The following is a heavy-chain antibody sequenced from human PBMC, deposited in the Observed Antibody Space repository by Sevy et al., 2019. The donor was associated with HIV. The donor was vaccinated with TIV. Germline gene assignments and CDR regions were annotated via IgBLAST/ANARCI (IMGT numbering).Heavy chain of an antibody. CDR3: ARPYYDILTGYSPPYYFDY. V-gene: IGHV3-30-3*01. CDR1: GFTFSSYA. J-gene: IGHJ4*02. Sequence: GGSLRLSCAASGFTFSSYAMHWVRQAPGKGLEWVAVISYDGSNKYYADSVKGRFTISRDNSKNTLYLQMNSLRAEDTAAYYCARPYYDILTGYSPPYYFDYWGQGTLVTVTS. CDR2: ISYDGSNK. D-gene: IGHD3-9*01.